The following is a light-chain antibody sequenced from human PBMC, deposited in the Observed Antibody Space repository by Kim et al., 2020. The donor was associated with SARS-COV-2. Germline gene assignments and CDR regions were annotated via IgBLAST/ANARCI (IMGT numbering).Light chain of an antibody. V-gene: IGLV7-46*01. CDR2: DTS. J-gene: IGLJ2*01. CDR1: TGAVTSGHY. CDR3: LLSYSGAWPV. Sequence: QAVVTQEPSLTVSPGGTVTLTCGSSTGAVTSGHYPYWFQQKPGQAPRTLIYDTSNKHSWTPARFSGSLLGDKAALTLSGAQPEDEAEHYCLLSYSGAWPVFGGGTQLTVL.